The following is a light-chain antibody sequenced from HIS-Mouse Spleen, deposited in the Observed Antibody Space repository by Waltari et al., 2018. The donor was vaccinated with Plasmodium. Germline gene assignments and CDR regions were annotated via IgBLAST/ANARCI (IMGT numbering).Light chain of an antibody. J-gene: IGLJ3*02. CDR1: AFPKHN. V-gene: IGLV3-10*01. CDR2: EDS. Sequence: SYELPHPPSVSVSPGQTARITCSGQAFPKHNAFWYHQKSGQPPVLVIYEDSKRPSGIPERFSGSSSGTMATLTISGAQVEDEADYYCYSTDSSGNHRVFGGGTKLTVL. CDR3: YSTDSSGNHRV.